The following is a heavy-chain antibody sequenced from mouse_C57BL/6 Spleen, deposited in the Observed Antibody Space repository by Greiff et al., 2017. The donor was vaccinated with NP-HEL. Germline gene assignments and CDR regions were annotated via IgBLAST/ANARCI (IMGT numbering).Heavy chain of an antibody. V-gene: IGHV5-9*01. CDR1: GFTFSSYT. J-gene: IGHJ3*01. CDR3: ARQGVWDGSFAY. D-gene: IGHD4-1*01. Sequence: EVQLVESGGGLVKPGGSLKLSCAASGFTFSSYTMSWVRQTPEQRLEWVATISGGGGNTYYPDSVKGRFTISRDNAKNTLYLQMSSLRSEDTALYYCARQGVWDGSFAYWGQGTLVTVSA. CDR2: ISGGGGNT.